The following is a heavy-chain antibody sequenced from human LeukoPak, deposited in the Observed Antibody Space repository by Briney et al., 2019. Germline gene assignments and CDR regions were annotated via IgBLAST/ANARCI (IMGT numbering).Heavy chain of an antibody. D-gene: IGHD4-11*01. CDR1: VLIFCLCR. CDR3: AIDVQIEFAYSNSLEY. CDR2: IWSDGSNR. V-gene: IGHV3-33*01. Sequence: GGSLRLSYTASVLIFCLCRNHWVRQAPGKGLEWVAVIWSDGSNRFYAGSVKGRFTISRDNSQNTLFLQMNSLRAEDTAMYYCAIDVQIEFAYSNSLEYWGHGTLVTVSS. J-gene: IGHJ4*01.